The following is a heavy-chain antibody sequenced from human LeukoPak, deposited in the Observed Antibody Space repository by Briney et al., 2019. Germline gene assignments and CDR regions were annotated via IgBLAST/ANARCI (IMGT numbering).Heavy chain of an antibody. CDR2: IYSGGST. J-gene: IGHJ4*02. CDR1: GFIVSNNY. V-gene: IGHV3-53*01. CDR3: ATRVSTSRSFDY. Sequence: GGSLRLSCAPSGFIVSNNYMTWVRQAPGKGLEWVSVIYSGGSTYYADSVKGRFTISRGNSKNTLYLQMNSLRAEDTAVYYCATRVSTSRSFDYWGQGTLVTVSS.